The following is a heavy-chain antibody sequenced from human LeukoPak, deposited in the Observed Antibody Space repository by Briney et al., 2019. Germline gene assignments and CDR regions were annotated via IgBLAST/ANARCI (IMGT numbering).Heavy chain of an antibody. CDR3: ARDLATMVRGVEIYGMDV. Sequence: ASVKVSCKASGGTFSSYAISWVRQAPGQGLEWMGGIIPIFGTANYAQKFQGRVTITADKSTSTAYMELSSLRSEDTAVYYCARDLATMVRGVEIYGMDVWGKGTTVTVSS. CDR2: IIPIFGTA. D-gene: IGHD3-10*01. V-gene: IGHV1-69*06. CDR1: GGTFSSYA. J-gene: IGHJ6*04.